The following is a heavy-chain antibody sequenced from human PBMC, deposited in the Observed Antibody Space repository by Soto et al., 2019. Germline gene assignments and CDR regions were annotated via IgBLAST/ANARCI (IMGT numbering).Heavy chain of an antibody. D-gene: IGHD6-13*01. J-gene: IGHJ4*02. CDR2: ISYDGSYT. V-gene: IGHV3-30*18. Sequence: GGSLRLSCAASGLTLSNYGMNWVRQAPGKGLEWVGVISYDGSYTYYADSVKGRFTISRDNSKNTLYLQMNSLRPEDTAVYYCAKDRAAAQTPFLDYWGQGTLVTVSS. CDR1: GLTLSNYG. CDR3: AKDRAAAQTPFLDY.